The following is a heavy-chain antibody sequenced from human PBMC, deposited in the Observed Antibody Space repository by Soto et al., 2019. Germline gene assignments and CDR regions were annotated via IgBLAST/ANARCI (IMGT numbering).Heavy chain of an antibody. J-gene: IGHJ4*02. CDR3: ARARGNYYDSRGYYLDY. Sequence: QVQLVQSGAEVKKPGYSVKVSCKASGGTFSSYAISWVRQAPGHGLEWMGGIIPIFGTANYAQKFQGRVTITADKSTSTAYMELSSLRSEDTAGYYCARARGNYYDSRGYYLDYGGQGTLVTVSS. CDR2: IIPIFGTA. CDR1: GGTFSSYA. V-gene: IGHV1-69*06. D-gene: IGHD3-22*01.